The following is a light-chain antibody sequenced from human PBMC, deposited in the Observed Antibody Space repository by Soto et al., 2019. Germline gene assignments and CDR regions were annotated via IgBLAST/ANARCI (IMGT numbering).Light chain of an antibody. CDR2: GAS. J-gene: IGKJ1*01. Sequence: EFVLTQSPGTLSLSPGERATLSCRASQSVSSNYLAWYQQKPGQAPRLLIYGASTRATGIADRFSGSGSGTDVTLSSSRLEPEDFAVYYCHQYGSSPQTFGQGTKVEIK. V-gene: IGKV3-20*01. CDR1: QSVSSNY. CDR3: HQYGSSPQT.